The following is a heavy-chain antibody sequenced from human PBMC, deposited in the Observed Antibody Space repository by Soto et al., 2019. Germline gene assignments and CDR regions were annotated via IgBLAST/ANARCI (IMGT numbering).Heavy chain of an antibody. D-gene: IGHD3-22*01. Sequence: EGQLVESGGGLVKPGRSLRLSCTASGFTSGEYAMSWFRQAPGKGLEWVGFIRSNLYGGTTECAASVKGRFTISRDDSQTIAYLHMNGLKTEDTAVYYCSIAPDKFLPLNYWGQGTLVTVSS. CDR2: IRSNLYGGTT. CDR3: SIAPDKFLPLNY. CDR1: GFTSGEYA. J-gene: IGHJ4*02. V-gene: IGHV3-49*05.